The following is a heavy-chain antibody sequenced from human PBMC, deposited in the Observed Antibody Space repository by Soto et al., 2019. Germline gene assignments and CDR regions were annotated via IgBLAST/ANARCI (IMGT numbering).Heavy chain of an antibody. Sequence: SETLSLTCTVSGGSISSYYWSWIRQPPGKGLEWIGHIYYSGSTNYNPSLKSRVTISVDTSKNQFSLKLSSVTAADTAVYYCARLYSSSPYYYYYYMDVWGKGTTVTVSS. J-gene: IGHJ6*03. CDR2: IYYSGST. V-gene: IGHV4-59*01. CDR3: ARLYSSSPYYYYYYMDV. CDR1: GGSISSYY. D-gene: IGHD6-6*01.